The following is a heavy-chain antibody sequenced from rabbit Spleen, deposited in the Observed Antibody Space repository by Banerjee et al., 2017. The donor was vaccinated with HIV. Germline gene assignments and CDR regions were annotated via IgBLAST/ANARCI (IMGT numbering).Heavy chain of an antibody. CDR1: GVSFSGDSY. CDR3: ARDLTDVIGWNFGW. V-gene: IGHV1S40*01. CDR2: IYTGSSGST. D-gene: IGHD1-1*01. J-gene: IGHJ4*01. Sequence: QSLEESGGDLVKPGASLTLTCTASGVSFSGDSYMCWVRQAPGKGLEWIACIYTGSSGSTYYASWAKGRFTISKTSSTTVTLRMTSLTAADTATYFCARDLTDVIGWNFGWWGPGTLVTVS.